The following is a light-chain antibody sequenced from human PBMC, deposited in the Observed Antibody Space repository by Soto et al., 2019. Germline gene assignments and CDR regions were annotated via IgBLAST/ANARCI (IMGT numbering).Light chain of an antibody. CDR3: QQAYSVPST. Sequence: DIQVTQSPSSVSASVGDRVTITWRASQDIAAYLAWYQHKPGRAPALLIHAASSLQSGLPSRFSGSGSDTDFTLTINRLRRHYFATYYLQQAYSVPSTFRYGTRLDI. V-gene: IGKV1D-12*01. CDR1: QDIAAY. J-gene: IGKJ5*01. CDR2: AAS.